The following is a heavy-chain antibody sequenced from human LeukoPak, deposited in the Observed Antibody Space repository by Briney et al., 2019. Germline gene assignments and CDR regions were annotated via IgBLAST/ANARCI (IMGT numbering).Heavy chain of an antibody. CDR2: ISAYNGNT. CDR3: ARGHSSGWYEVGNWFDP. V-gene: IGHV1-18*01. D-gene: IGHD6-19*01. Sequence: ASVKVSCKASGYTFTSYGISWVRRAPGQGLEWMGWISAYNGNTNYAQKLQGRVTMTTDTSTSTAYMELRSLRSDDTAVYYCARGHSSGWYEVGNWFDPWGQGTLVTVSS. J-gene: IGHJ5*02. CDR1: GYTFTSYG.